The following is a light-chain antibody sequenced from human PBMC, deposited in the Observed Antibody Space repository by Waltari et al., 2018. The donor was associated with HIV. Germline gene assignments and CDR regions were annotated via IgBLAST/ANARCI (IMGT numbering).Light chain of an antibody. V-gene: IGLV1-44*01. CDR1: YSHIGTDV. Sequence: QSVLTQPPSASGTPGQRVTISCSGSYSHIGTDVVYWYQQLPGTAPKLLIYSNNPRPSGVPDRFSGSKSGTSASLAISGLQSEDEAAYYCAAWDDSLNALLFGGGTKLTVL. CDR2: SNN. CDR3: AAWDDSLNALL. J-gene: IGLJ2*01.